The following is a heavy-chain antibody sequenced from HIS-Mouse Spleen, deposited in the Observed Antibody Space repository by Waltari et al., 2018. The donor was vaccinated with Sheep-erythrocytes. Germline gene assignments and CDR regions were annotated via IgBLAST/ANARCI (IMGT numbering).Heavy chain of an antibody. Sequence: QMPGKGLEWMGIIYPGDSDTRYSPSFQGQVTISADKSISTAYLQWSSLKASDTAMYYCARVKRYYDFWSGYYPYYFDYWGQGTLVTVSS. D-gene: IGHD3-3*01. J-gene: IGHJ4*02. CDR3: ARVKRYYDFWSGYYPYYFDY. CDR2: IYPGDSDT. V-gene: IGHV5-51*07.